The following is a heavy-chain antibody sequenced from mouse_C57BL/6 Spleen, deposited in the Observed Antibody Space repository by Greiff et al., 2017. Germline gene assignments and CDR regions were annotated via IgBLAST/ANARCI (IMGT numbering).Heavy chain of an antibody. D-gene: IGHD1-1*01. CDR1: GYSITSGYY. CDR3: AIEYYGSSSYAMDY. Sequence: EVKLMESGPGLVKPSQSLSLTCSVTGYSITSGYYWNWIRQFPGNKLEWMGYISYDGSNKYNPSLKNRISITRDTSKNQFVLKLNSVTTEDTATYYCAIEYYGSSSYAMDYWGQGTSVTVSS. CDR2: ISYDGSN. V-gene: IGHV3-6*01. J-gene: IGHJ4*01.